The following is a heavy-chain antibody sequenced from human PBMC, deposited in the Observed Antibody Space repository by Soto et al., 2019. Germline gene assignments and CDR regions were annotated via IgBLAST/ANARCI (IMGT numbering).Heavy chain of an antibody. CDR3: AHRLTLNSDWNYGRFDY. D-gene: IGHD1-7*01. V-gene: IGHV2-5*02. Sequence: SGPTLVNTPQTLTNTCTFAGFSLTTYGVGVGWVRQPPGKALEWLALIYWDDDRRYSPSLKTRLAITKDTSKNHVVLTMTNMDPVDTATYYCAHRLTLNSDWNYGRFDYWGQGTLVTSPQ. J-gene: IGHJ4*01. CDR2: IYWDDDR. CDR1: GFSLTTYGVG.